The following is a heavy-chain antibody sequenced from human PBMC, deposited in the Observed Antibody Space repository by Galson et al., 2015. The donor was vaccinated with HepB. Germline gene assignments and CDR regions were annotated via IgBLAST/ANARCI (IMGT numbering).Heavy chain of an antibody. J-gene: IGHJ4*02. V-gene: IGHV5-51*01. CDR3: VRQVVGAANFEY. CDR1: RDLFRNYW. Sequence: QSGAEVKKPGESLKISCAGSRDLFRNYWIGWVRQQPGKGLEWMGIIYPRDSDTSYSPSFQGQITISADDSINTAYLQWSSLKVSDTAIYYCVRQVVGAANFEYWGQGTLVTVSS. D-gene: IGHD2-15*01. CDR2: IYPRDSDT.